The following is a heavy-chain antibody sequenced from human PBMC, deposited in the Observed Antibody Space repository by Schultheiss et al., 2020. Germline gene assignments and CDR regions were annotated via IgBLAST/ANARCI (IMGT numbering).Heavy chain of an antibody. CDR1: GGSFSGYY. J-gene: IGHJ5*02. CDR3: AARDTSSSGSSWFDP. V-gene: IGHV4-34*01. Sequence: SETLSLTCAVYGGSFSGYYWGWVRQPPGKGLEWIGSIDYSGGTYYNPSLKSRISIFIDTSRNQFSLKVNSVTAADTAVYYCAARDTSSSGSSWFDPWGQGALVTVSS. D-gene: IGHD6-19*01. CDR2: IDYSGGT.